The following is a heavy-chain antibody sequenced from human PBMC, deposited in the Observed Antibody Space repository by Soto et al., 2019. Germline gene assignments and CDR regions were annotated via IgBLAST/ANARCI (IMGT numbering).Heavy chain of an antibody. Sequence: ASVKVSCKASGYTFTSYDINWVRQATGQGLEWMGWINPNSGNTGYAQKFQGRVTMTRNTSISTAYMELSSLRSEDTAVYYCASTDCISTSCYRGGMDVWGQGTTVTVSS. V-gene: IGHV1-8*01. J-gene: IGHJ6*02. D-gene: IGHD2-2*02. CDR2: INPNSGNT. CDR3: ASTDCISTSCYRGGMDV. CDR1: GYTFTSYD.